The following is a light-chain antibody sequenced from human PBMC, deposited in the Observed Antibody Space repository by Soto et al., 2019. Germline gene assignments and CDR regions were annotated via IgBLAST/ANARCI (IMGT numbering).Light chain of an antibody. V-gene: IGLV1-47*02. Sequence: QSVLTQPPSASGTPGQRVTISCSGSSSNIGSNYVYWYQQLPGTAPKLLIYSNNQRPSGVPDRFSGSKSGTSASLAISGLQSKDEADYYCAAWDDSLSGHVVFGGGTKLTVL. CDR3: AAWDDSLSGHVV. CDR2: SNN. J-gene: IGLJ2*01. CDR1: SSNIGSNY.